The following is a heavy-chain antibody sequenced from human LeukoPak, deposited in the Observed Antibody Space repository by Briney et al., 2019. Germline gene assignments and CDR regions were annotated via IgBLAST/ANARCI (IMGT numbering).Heavy chain of an antibody. CDR1: GASISSYY. CDR3: ARLRYPQTPNAFDV. Sequence: SETLSLTCSVSGASISSYYWSWIRQPPGKGLEWIGYIYYRGSTNYNPSLKSRVTMSVDTSKNQFSLKLNSVTAADTAVYYCARLRYPQTPNAFDVWGQGTMVTVSS. CDR2: IYYRGST. D-gene: IGHD4-23*01. V-gene: IGHV4-59*08. J-gene: IGHJ3*01.